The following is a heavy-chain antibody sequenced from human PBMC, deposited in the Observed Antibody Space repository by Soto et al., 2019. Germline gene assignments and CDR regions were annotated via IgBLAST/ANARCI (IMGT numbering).Heavy chain of an antibody. D-gene: IGHD2-2*01. Sequence: EVQLVESGGGLVQPGGSLRVSCAASGFTFSSYWMTWVRQVPGKGLEWVANIKRDGSEKYYVDFVRGRFTISRDNAQDSLYLQMNSLRAEDTAVYYCARAQLPPECSSASCYVDYWGQGALVTVSS. J-gene: IGHJ4*02. CDR3: ARAQLPPECSSASCYVDY. CDR1: GFTFSSYW. V-gene: IGHV3-7*01. CDR2: IKRDGSEK.